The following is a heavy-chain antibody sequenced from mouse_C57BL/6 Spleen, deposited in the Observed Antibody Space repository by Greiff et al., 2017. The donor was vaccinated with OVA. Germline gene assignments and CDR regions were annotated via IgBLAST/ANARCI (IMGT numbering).Heavy chain of an antibody. Sequence: DVHLVESEGGLVQPGSSMKLSCTASGFTFSDYYMAWVRQVPEKGLEWVANINYDGSSTYYLDSLKSRFIISRDNAKNILYLQMSSLKSEDTATYYCAREGLRDYFDYWGQGTTLTVSS. D-gene: IGHD2-4*01. CDR3: AREGLRDYFDY. CDR2: INYDGSST. J-gene: IGHJ2*01. V-gene: IGHV5-16*01. CDR1: GFTFSDYY.